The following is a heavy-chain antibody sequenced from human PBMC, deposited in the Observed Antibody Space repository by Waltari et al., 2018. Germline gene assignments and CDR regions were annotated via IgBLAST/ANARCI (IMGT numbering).Heavy chain of an antibody. CDR1: GGSISSYY. V-gene: IGHV4-59*01. Sequence: QVQLQESGPGLVKPSETLSLTCTVSGGSISSYYWSWIRQPPGKGLEWIGYIYYSGSTNYNPSLKSRVTISVDTSKNQFSLKLSSVTAADTAVYYCARDRDYYGSDSGFDPWGQGTLVTVSS. D-gene: IGHD3-10*01. J-gene: IGHJ5*02. CDR3: ARDRDYYGSDSGFDP. CDR2: IYYSGST.